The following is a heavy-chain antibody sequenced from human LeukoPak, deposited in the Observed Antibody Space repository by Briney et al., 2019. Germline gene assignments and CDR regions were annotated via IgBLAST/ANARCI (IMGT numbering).Heavy chain of an antibody. Sequence: PSETLSLTCTVSGGSISSYYWSWIRQPPGKGLEWIGYIFTSGSTNYNPSLRSRASMSLDTSKNQFSLKLNSVTAADTAVYYCARKQSYFDYWGQGALVTVSS. CDR2: IFTSGST. V-gene: IGHV4-4*09. CDR3: ARKQSYFDY. CDR1: GGSISSYY. J-gene: IGHJ4*02.